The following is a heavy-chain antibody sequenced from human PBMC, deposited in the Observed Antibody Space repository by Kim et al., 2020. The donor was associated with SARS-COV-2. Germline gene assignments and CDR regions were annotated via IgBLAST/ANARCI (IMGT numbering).Heavy chain of an antibody. V-gene: IGHV4-34*01. Sequence: NPSPKSRVTISVDTSKNQFSLKLSSVTAADTAVYYCAASDSSGYYSPFDYWGQGTLVTVSS. CDR3: AASDSSGYYSPFDY. D-gene: IGHD3-22*01. J-gene: IGHJ4*02.